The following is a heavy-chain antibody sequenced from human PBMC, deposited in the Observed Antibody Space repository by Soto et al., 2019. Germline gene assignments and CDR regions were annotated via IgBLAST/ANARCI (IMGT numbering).Heavy chain of an antibody. CDR3: ASGLSVTLFDN. Sequence: QVQLQESGPGLVKPSQTLSLTCTVSGGSISTGGYYWTWIRQHPGKGLEWIGDIYYSGSTYYNPSLKSRVTISVDTSKNQFSLKLSSVTAADTAVYYGASGLSVTLFDNWGQGTLVTVSS. V-gene: IGHV4-31*03. CDR2: IYYSGST. J-gene: IGHJ4*02. CDR1: GGSISTGGYY. D-gene: IGHD4-17*01.